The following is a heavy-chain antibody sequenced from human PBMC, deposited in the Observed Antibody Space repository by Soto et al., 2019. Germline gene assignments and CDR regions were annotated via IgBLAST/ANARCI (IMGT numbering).Heavy chain of an antibody. CDR3: ARGTTVTSVPYYFDY. CDR1: GGSISSGDYY. CDR2: IYYSGST. Sequence: QVQLQESGPGLVKPSQTLSLTCTVSGGSISSGDYYWSWIRQPPGKGLEWIGYIYYSGSTYYNPSLKSRVTISVDTSKNQFSLKLSSVTAADTAVCYCARGTTVTSVPYYFDYWGQGTLVTVSS. D-gene: IGHD4-4*01. J-gene: IGHJ4*02. V-gene: IGHV4-30-4*01.